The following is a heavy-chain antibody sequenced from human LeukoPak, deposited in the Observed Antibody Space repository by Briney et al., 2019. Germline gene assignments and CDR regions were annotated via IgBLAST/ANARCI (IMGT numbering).Heavy chain of an antibody. CDR2: IYYSGST. CDR3: ARYHSYGSGYDDAFDI. D-gene: IGHD3-10*01. Sequence: SETLSLTCTVSGGSISSYYWSWIRQPPGKGLEWIGYIYYSGSTNYNPSLKSRVTISVDTSKNQFSLKLGSVTAADTAVYYCARYHSYGSGYDDAFDIWGQGTMVTVSS. CDR1: GGSISSYY. J-gene: IGHJ3*02. V-gene: IGHV4-59*01.